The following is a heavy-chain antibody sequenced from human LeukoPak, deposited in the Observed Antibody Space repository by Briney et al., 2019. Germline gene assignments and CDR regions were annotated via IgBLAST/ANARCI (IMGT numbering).Heavy chain of an antibody. D-gene: IGHD4-17*01. V-gene: IGHV3-7*05. CDR3: AGWSFPEYGDYYFDY. J-gene: IGHJ4*02. CDR2: IKQDGSEK. CDR1: GFTFSSYW. Sequence: GGSLRLSCAASGFTFSSYWMSWVRQAPGKGLEWVANIKQDGSEKYYVDSVKGRFTISRDNAKNSLYLQMNSLRAEDTAVYYCAGWSFPEYGDYYFDYWGQGTLVTVSS.